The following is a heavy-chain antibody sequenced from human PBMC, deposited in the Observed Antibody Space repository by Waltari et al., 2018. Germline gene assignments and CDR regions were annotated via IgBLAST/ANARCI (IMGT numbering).Heavy chain of an antibody. J-gene: IGHJ4*02. CDR2: IYYSGST. CDR1: GGSISSSSYY. V-gene: IGHV4-39*07. CDR3: ARLCIAVAGTLDY. Sequence: QLQLQESGPGLVKPSETLSLTCTVSGGSISSSSYYWGWIRQPPGKGLGWIGSIYYSGSTYYNPSLKSRVTISVDTSKTQFSLKLSSVTAAYTAVYYCARLCIAVAGTLDYWGQGTLVTVSS. D-gene: IGHD6-19*01.